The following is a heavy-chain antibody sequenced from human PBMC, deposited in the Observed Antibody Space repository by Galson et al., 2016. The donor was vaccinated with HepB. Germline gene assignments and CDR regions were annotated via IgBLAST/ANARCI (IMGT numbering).Heavy chain of an antibody. Sequence: SLRLSCATSRFTFSTSILHWVRQAPGKGLDWVAAMSYDGFSKHYSDSVKGRFTVSRDNSDSKMYLQLDSLSADDTAVYYCAREGHTSGRCGDFDVLGQGTMVTVSS. D-gene: IGHD6-19*01. V-gene: IGHV3-30-3*01. CDR3: AREGHTSGRCGDFDV. CDR2: MSYDGFSK. J-gene: IGHJ3*01. CDR1: RFTFSTSI.